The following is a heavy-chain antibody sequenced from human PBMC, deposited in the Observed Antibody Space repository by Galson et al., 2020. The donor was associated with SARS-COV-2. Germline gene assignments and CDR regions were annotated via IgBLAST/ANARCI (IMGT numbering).Heavy chain of an antibody. CDR3: ARAAIAVRPRNCFDP. D-gene: IGHD6-6*01. CDR2: MNPKSGGT. V-gene: IGHV1-2*02. CDR1: GYTFTEYY. Sequence: ASVKVSCKASGYTFTEYYIYWVRQATGQGLEWLGGMNPKSGGTTYAQNFQGRVSMTMDTSISTVFLEVSRLRSDDTAVYFCARAAIAVRPRNCFDPWGQGTLVTVSS. J-gene: IGHJ5*02.